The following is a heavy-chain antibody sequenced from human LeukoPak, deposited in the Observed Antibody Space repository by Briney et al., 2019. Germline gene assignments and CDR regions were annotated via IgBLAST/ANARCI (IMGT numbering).Heavy chain of an antibody. D-gene: IGHD5-18*01. CDR1: GFTVSSNS. CDR3: ARDSDLDTAMVKRYYMDV. CDR2: IYSGTI. Sequence: GGSLRLSCTVSGFTVSSNSMSWVRQAPGKGLEWVSFIYSGTIHYSDSVKGRFTISRDNAKNSLYLQMNSLRAEDTAVYYCARDSDLDTAMVKRYYMDVWGKGTTVTISS. V-gene: IGHV3-53*01. J-gene: IGHJ6*03.